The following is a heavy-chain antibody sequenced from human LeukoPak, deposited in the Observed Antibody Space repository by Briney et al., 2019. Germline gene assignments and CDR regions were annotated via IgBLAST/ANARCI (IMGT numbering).Heavy chain of an antibody. CDR2: IKQDGSEK. J-gene: IGHJ4*02. V-gene: IGHV3-7*01. CDR1: GFTFSSYW. Sequence: GGSLRLSCAASGFTFSSYWMSWVRQAPGKGLEWVANIKQDGSEKYYVDSVKGRFTISRDNAKNSLYLQMNSLRAEDMAVYYCARADDGSYEYYFDYWGQGTLVTVSS. D-gene: IGHD1-26*01. CDR3: ARADDGSYEYYFDY.